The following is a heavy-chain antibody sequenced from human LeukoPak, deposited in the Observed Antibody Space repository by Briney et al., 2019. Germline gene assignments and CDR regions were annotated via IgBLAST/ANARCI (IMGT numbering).Heavy chain of an antibody. D-gene: IGHD3-10*01. CDR3: ARSTLLWFGEAMGGMDV. CDR1: GGSISSYY. CDR2: IYYSGST. Sequence: PSETLSLTCTVSGGSISSYYWSWMRQPPGKGLEWIGYIYYSGSTNYNPSLKSRVTISVDTSKNQFSLELSSVTAADTAVYYCARSTLLWFGEAMGGMDVWGQGTTVTVSS. V-gene: IGHV4-59*01. J-gene: IGHJ6*02.